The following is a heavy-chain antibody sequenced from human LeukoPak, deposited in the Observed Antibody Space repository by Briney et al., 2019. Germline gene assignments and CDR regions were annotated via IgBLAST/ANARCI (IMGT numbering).Heavy chain of an antibody. D-gene: IGHD4-17*01. CDR3: ARDGVYGDYLGNWFDP. Sequence: GASVKVSCKASGYTFTGYYMHWVRQAPGQGLEWMGWINPNSGGTNYAQKFQGRVTMTRDTSISTAYMELSRLRSDDTAVYYCARDGVYGDYLGNWFDPWGQGTLVTVSS. J-gene: IGHJ5*02. CDR1: GYTFTGYY. V-gene: IGHV1-2*02. CDR2: INPNSGGT.